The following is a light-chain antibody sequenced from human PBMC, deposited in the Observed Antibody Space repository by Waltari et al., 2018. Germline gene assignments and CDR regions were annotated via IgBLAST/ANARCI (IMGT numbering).Light chain of an antibody. CDR2: GAS. CDR1: QSVSSN. CDR3: QQNSHWPPKT. J-gene: IGKJ1*01. Sequence: EIVMTQSPATLSVSPGVRATLSCRASQSVSSNLAWYQQHPGQAPRLLIYGASTRASGSRARFRGGGAGAEFTLTISGLQSEEFAVYFCQQNSHWPPKTFGQGTKVEIK. V-gene: IGKV3-15*01.